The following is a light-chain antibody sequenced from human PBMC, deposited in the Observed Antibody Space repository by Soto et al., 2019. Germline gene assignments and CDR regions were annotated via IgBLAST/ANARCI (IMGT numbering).Light chain of an antibody. Sequence: EIVMTQSPATLSVSPGERATLSCRASQSVNSNLAWYQQKPGQAPRLLIYGASTRATGIPVRFSGSGVGTEFTLTISSLQSEDFAVYYCQQYNNWPWLAFGGGTKVEIK. CDR1: QSVNSN. V-gene: IGKV3-15*01. CDR2: GAS. J-gene: IGKJ4*01. CDR3: QQYNNWPWLA.